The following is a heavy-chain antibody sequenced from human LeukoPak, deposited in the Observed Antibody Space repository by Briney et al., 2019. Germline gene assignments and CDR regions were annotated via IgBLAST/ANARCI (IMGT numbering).Heavy chain of an antibody. D-gene: IGHD3-22*01. Sequence: ASVKVSCKASVYTFSSYGISWVRQAPGQGLEWMGWISAYNGNTNYAQKLQGRVTMTTDTSTSTAYMELRSLRSDDTAVYCCARDGASAGYYGFDIWGQGTMVTVS. CDR3: ARDGASAGYYGFDI. CDR2: ISAYNGNT. J-gene: IGHJ3*02. CDR1: VYTFSSYG. V-gene: IGHV1-18*01.